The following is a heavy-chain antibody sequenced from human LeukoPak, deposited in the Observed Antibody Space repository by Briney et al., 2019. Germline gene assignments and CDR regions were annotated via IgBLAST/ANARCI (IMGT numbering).Heavy chain of an antibody. CDR2: ISSSSSYI. J-gene: IGHJ6*03. CDR1: GFTFSSYS. CDR3: AKGLYTGLYYYYMDV. D-gene: IGHD1-14*01. V-gene: IGHV3-21*01. Sequence: AGGSLRLSCAASGFTFSSYSMNWVRQAPGKGLEWVSSISSSSSYIYYADSVKGRFTISRDNAKNSLYLQMNSLRAEDTAVYYCAKGLYTGLYYYYMDVWGKGTTVTVSS.